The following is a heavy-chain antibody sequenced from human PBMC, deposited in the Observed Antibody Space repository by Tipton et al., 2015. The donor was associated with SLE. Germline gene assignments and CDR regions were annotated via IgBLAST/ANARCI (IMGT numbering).Heavy chain of an antibody. D-gene: IGHD3-10*01. V-gene: IGHV4-34*01. Sequence: LRLSCSVSGASISSHYWAWIRQPPGKGLEWIAQIYRSGLTNYSPSLHSRVSISLDTSTNQFSLNLASVTAADTAVYYCARGEGNGSGLAWGQGTLVIVAS. CDR1: GASISSHY. J-gene: IGHJ5*02. CDR3: ARGEGNGSGLA. CDR2: IYRSGLT.